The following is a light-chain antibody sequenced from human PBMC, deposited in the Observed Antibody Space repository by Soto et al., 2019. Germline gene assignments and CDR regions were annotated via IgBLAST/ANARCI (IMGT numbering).Light chain of an antibody. V-gene: IGKV3-20*01. Sequence: EVVMTQSPATLSVSPGERATLSCRASQSVTTNMAWYQQKPVQGPRLLFYGASNRATAIPDRFSGSGFGTDFTLTITRLEPEDFAVYYCQQYGDSPQTFGPGTKVDIK. J-gene: IGKJ1*01. CDR2: GAS. CDR1: QSVTTN. CDR3: QQYGDSPQT.